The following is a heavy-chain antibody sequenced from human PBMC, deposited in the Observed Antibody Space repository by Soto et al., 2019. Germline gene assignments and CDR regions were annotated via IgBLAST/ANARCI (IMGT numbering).Heavy chain of an antibody. D-gene: IGHD5-12*01. CDR3: ASTDGYED. CDR2: IIPILGIA. Sequence: QVQLVQSGAEVKQPGSSVKVSCKASGGTFSSYTISWVRQAPGQGLEWMGRIIPILGIANYAQKFQGRVTITADKSTSTAYTKLSSLKSEDSAVYYCASTDGYEDWGQGPLLTASS. J-gene: IGHJ4*02. CDR1: GGTFSSYT. V-gene: IGHV1-69*02.